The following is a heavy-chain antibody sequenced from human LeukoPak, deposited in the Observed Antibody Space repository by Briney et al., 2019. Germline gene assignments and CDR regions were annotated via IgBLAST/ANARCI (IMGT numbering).Heavy chain of an antibody. J-gene: IGHJ3*02. CDR3: ARGPPSDAFDI. CDR2: IYNSGST. Sequence: SGTLSLTCTVSGGSISSYYWSWIRQPAGKGLEWIGRIYNSGSTNYYPSLKSRVTMSVDTSKNQFSLKLSSVTAADTAVYYCARGPPSDAFDIWGQGTMVTVSS. V-gene: IGHV4-4*07. CDR1: GGSISSYY.